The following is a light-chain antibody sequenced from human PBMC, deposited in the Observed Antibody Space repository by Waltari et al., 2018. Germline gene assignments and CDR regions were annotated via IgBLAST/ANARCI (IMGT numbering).Light chain of an antibody. CDR1: QDISTN. CDR3: QQYNQWPPRWT. Sequence: EIVMTQSPATLSLSPGEGATLSCRASQDISTNLAWYQHKPGQAPRLLIYGASSRATGVPVRFSGSGSGTEFTLTISSLQSEDFAIYYCQQYNQWPPRWTFGQGTKVDIK. J-gene: IGKJ1*01. CDR2: GAS. V-gene: IGKV3-15*01.